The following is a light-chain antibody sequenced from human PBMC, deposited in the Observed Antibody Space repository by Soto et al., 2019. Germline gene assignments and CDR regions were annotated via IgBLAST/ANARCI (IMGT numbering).Light chain of an antibody. Sequence: QSVLTQPPSVSEAPRQRVTISCSGSSSNIGNNGVNWYQQVPGKAPKLLIYYHDLRPSGVSDRFAGSESGTSASLAISGLQSEDEADYYCAAWDDSLNAMVFGGGTKLTVL. CDR2: YHD. J-gene: IGLJ3*02. CDR1: SSNIGNNG. CDR3: AAWDDSLNAMV. V-gene: IGLV1-36*01.